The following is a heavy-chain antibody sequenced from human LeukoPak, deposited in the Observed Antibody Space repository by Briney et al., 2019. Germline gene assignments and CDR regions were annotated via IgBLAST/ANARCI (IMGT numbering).Heavy chain of an antibody. CDR2: INHSGST. D-gene: IGHD6-13*01. CDR1: GGSISSYY. V-gene: IGHV4-34*01. Sequence: PSETLSLTCTVSGGSISSYYWSWIRQPPGKGLEWIGEINHSGSTNYNPSLKSRVTISVDTSKNQFSLKLSSVTAADTAVYYCARGRMQQPDADYYYYMDVWGKGTTVTVSS. J-gene: IGHJ6*03. CDR3: ARGRMQQPDADYYYYMDV.